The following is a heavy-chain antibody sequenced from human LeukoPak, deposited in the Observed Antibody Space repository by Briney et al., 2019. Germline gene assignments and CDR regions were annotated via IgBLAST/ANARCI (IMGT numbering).Heavy chain of an antibody. D-gene: IGHD6-13*01. V-gene: IGHV3-74*01. J-gene: IGHJ3*01. Sequence: GGSLRLSCAASGFTFTMSWMHWFRQAPGKGLVWVSRIESDGTRTTYADSVKGRFTISRDNAKNTLYLQMNSLRAEDTAVYYCARDQYSSTWYRGAFDVWGQGTMVSVSS. CDR2: IESDGTRT. CDR3: ARDQYSSTWYRGAFDV. CDR1: GFTFTMSW.